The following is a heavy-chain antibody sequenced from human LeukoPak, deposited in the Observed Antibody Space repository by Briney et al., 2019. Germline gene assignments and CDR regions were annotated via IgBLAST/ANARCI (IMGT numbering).Heavy chain of an antibody. V-gene: IGHV4-30-2*01. Sequence: SETLSLTCAVSGGSISSGGYSWSWIRQPPGKGLGWIGYIYHSGSTYYNPSLKSRVTISVDRSKNQFSLKLSSVTAADTAVYYCARVRGYFDYWGQGTLVTVSS. CDR3: ARVRGYFDY. CDR1: GGSISSGGYS. D-gene: IGHD5-24*01. CDR2: IYHSGST. J-gene: IGHJ4*02.